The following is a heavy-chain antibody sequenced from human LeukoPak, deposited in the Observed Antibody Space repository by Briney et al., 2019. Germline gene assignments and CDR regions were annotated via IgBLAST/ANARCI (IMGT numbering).Heavy chain of an antibody. CDR2: INPSGGNT. Sequence: ASVKVSCKASGYTLTNYYIHWVRQAPGQGLEWMGIINPSGGNTNYAQKLQGRVTMTTDTSTSTAYMELRSLRSDDTAVYYCARVKRKRDSGIAVADYYYYMDVWGKGTTVTISS. J-gene: IGHJ6*03. V-gene: IGHV1-46*01. D-gene: IGHD6-19*01. CDR3: ARVKRKRDSGIAVADYYYYMDV. CDR1: GYTLTNYY.